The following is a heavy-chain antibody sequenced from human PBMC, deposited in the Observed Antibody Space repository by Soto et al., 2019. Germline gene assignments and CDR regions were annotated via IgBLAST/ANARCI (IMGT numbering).Heavy chain of an antibody. J-gene: IGHJ4*02. D-gene: IGHD3-22*01. CDR3: ARQIYDSDTGPNLQYYFES. Sequence: HGESLKISCKGSGYSFAGYWITWVRQKPGKGLEWIGRIGPSDSQTYYSPSFRGHVTISVTKSITTVFLQWSSLRASDTAMYYCARQIYDSDTGPNLQYYFESWGRGTPVTLAS. CDR2: IGPSDSQT. CDR1: GYSFAGYW. V-gene: IGHV5-10-1*01.